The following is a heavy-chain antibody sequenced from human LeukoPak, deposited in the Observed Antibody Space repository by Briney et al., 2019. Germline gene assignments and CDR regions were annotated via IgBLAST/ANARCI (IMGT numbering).Heavy chain of an antibody. V-gene: IGHV3-23*01. CDR3: ARDRAGIVGVYFDY. D-gene: IGHD1-26*01. J-gene: IGHJ4*02. CDR1: GFTFSTYG. Sequence: GGSLRLSCEASGFTFSTYGMSWVRQAPGKGLEWVSGIGDSGGSTFYADSVKGRFTISRDNSKNTLYLQMSSLRAEDTAVYYCARDRAGIVGVYFDYWGQGTLVTVSS. CDR2: IGDSGGST.